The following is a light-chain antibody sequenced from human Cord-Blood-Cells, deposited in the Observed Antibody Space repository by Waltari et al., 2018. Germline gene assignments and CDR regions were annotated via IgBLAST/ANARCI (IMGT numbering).Light chain of an antibody. Sequence: QSALTQPASVSGSPGQSITISCTGTSSAVGGYNHVPWYQQHPGKAPKLMIYDVSNRPSGVSNRFSGSKSGNMASLTISGLQAEDEADYYCSSYTSSSTLYVFGTGTKVTVL. CDR3: SSYTSSSTLYV. CDR1: SSAVGGYNH. J-gene: IGLJ1*01. CDR2: DVS. V-gene: IGLV2-14*03.